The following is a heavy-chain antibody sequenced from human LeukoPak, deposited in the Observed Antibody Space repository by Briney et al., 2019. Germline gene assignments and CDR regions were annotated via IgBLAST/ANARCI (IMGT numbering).Heavy chain of an antibody. D-gene: IGHD5-18*01. CDR1: GGSISSYY. J-gene: IGHJ6*03. V-gene: IGHV4-59*01. CDR3: AGGYSYGSTYYYMDV. CDR2: IYYSGST. Sequence: SETLSLTCTVSGGSISSYYWSWIRQPPGKGLEWIGYIYYSGSTNYNPSLKSQVTISVDTSKNQFSLKLSSVTAADTAVYYCAGGYSYGSTYYYMDVWGKGTTVTISS.